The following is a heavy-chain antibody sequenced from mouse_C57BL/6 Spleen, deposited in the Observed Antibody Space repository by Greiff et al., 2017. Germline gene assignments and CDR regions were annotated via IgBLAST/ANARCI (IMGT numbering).Heavy chain of an antibody. V-gene: IGHV1-47*01. CDR1: GSTFTTYP. Sequence: QVHVKQSGAELVKPGASVKMSCKASGSTFTTYPIAWMKQNHGKSLEWIGNFHPYNDDTKYNEKFKGTATLTVEKSSSTVYLELSRLTSDDSAVYYGARGNYEWYFDVWGTGTTGTVSS. CDR3: ARGNYEWYFDV. D-gene: IGHD1-1*01. J-gene: IGHJ1*03. CDR2: FHPYNDDT.